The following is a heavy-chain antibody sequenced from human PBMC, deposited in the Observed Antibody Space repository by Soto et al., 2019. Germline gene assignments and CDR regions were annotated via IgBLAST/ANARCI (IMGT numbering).Heavy chain of an antibody. J-gene: IGHJ6*03. Sequence: SETLSLTCTVSGGSINNYYWSWIRQPPGKGLEWIGYIYYSGSTNYNPSLKSRLTISVATSKNQFSLNLSSVTAADTAIYYCARRSARATVGTGYNYHSRDVGGKGTGVTVSS. D-gene: IGHD6-13*01. V-gene: IGHV4-59*08. CDR2: IYYSGST. CDR1: GGSINNYY. CDR3: ARRSARATVGTGYNYHSRDV.